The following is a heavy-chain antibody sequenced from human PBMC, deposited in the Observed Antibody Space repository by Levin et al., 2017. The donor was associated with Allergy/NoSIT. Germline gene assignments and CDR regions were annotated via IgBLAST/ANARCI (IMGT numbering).Heavy chain of an antibody. V-gene: IGHV4-61*01. Sequence: SQTLSLTCTVSGGSVFSGSYYWSWIRQPPGKGLEYIGYVCYSGSTNYNPSLKSRVTISMDTSKNQLSLKLSSVSAADTAVYYCARNRIIVSGGNDYYYGMDVWGQGTTVTVSS. CDR2: VCYSGST. CDR1: GGSVFSGSYY. CDR3: ARNRIIVSGGNDYYYGMDV. J-gene: IGHJ6*02. D-gene: IGHD5/OR15-5a*01.